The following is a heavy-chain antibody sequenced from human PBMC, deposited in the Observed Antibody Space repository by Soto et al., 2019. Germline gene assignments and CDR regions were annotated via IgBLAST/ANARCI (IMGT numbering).Heavy chain of an antibody. J-gene: IGHJ4*02. V-gene: IGHV1-18*01. CDR3: ARVSELLWFEDFDY. CDR1: GYTFTSYG. CDR2: ISAYNGNT. D-gene: IGHD3-10*01. Sequence: ASVKVSCKASGYTFTSYGISWVRQAPGQGLEWMGWISAYNGNTNYAQKLQGRVTMTTDTSTSTAYMELRSLRSDDTAVYYCARVSELLWFEDFDYWAQGTLVPVSS.